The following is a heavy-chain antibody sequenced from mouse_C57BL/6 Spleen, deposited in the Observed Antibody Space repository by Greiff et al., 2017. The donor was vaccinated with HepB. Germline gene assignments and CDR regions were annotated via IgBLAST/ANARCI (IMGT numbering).Heavy chain of an antibody. CDR3: ARGGDSNDAWFAY. Sequence: QVQLKQSGAELVRPGTSVKVSCKASGYAFTNYLIEWVKQRPGQGLEWIGVINPGSGGTNYNEKFKGKATLTADKSSSTAYMQLSSLTSEDSAVYFCARGGDSNDAWFAYWGQGTLVTVSA. CDR1: GYAFTNYL. J-gene: IGHJ3*01. D-gene: IGHD2-12*01. CDR2: INPGSGGT. V-gene: IGHV1-54*01.